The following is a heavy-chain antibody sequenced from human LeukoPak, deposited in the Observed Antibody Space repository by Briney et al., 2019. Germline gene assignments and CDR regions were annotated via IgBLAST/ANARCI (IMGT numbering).Heavy chain of an antibody. D-gene: IGHD1-26*01. CDR3: ARLSGAPVRHPIYHFDY. Sequence: SETLSLTCAVSGYSISSGYYWGWIRQPPGKGLEWIGNVYHSGSTYKNPSLKSRVSISLDTSHNQFSLKLTSVTAADTAIYYCARLSGAPVRHPIYHFDYWGQGTLVTVSS. V-gene: IGHV4-38-2*01. CDR2: VYHSGST. CDR1: GYSISSGYY. J-gene: IGHJ4*02.